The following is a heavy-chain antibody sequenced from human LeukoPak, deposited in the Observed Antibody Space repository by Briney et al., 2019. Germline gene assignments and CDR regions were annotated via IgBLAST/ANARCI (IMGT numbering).Heavy chain of an antibody. D-gene: IGHD2-2*02. CDR1: GGTFSSYA. J-gene: IGHJ4*02. CDR2: IIPIFGTA. Sequence: SVKVSCKASGGTFSSYAISWVRQAPGQGLEWMGGIIPIFGTANYAQKFQGRVTITADESTSTAYMELSSLRSDDTAVYYCTIVVVPAAIQPIDYWGQGTLVTVSS. CDR3: TIVVVPAAIQPIDY. V-gene: IGHV1-69*01.